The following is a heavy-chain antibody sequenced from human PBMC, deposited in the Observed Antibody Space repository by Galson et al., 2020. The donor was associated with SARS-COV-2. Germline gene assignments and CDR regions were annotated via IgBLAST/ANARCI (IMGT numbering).Heavy chain of an antibody. J-gene: IGHJ6*02. D-gene: IGHD4-17*01. CDR3: ARDPAPLYGDNYYYGMDV. V-gene: IGHV4-59*01. CDR2: ISSSGST. CDR1: DVSMTSYY. Sequence: SETLSLTCRVSDVSMTSYYWSWIRQPPGKGLEWIGYISSSGSTSYNPSLRSRVTILVDLSKNQFSLNLSSVTAADTAVYYCARDPAPLYGDNYYYGMDVWGRGTTVTVSS.